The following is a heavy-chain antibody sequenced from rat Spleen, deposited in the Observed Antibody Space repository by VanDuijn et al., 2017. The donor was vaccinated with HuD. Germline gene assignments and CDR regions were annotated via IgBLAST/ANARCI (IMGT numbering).Heavy chain of an antibody. Sequence: EVELVESGGGLVQPGRSMKLSCAASGFTFSNYGMAWVRQAPTKGLEWVATISPSGGTTYYRDSVKGRFTVSRDNAKTTLYLQMDSLRSEDTATYYCARGDYGGYNWGQGVMVTVSS. V-gene: IGHV5-25*01. CDR2: ISPSGGTT. J-gene: IGHJ2*01. CDR3: ARGDYGGYN. CDR1: GFTFSNYG. D-gene: IGHD1-11*01.